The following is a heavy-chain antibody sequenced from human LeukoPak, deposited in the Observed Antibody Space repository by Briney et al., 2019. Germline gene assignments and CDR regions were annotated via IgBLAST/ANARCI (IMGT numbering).Heavy chain of an antibody. J-gene: IGHJ4*02. Sequence: ASVKVSCKASGYTFTAYYMHWVRQAPGQGLERMGWIKCDSGGTEYSRNYRGRVTMTRDTSISTAYMELTRLTSDDTAVYCCVGSNWAAGAAFDSWGQGTQVTVSS. V-gene: IGHV1-2*02. CDR3: VGSNWAAGAAFDS. D-gene: IGHD6-13*01. CDR1: GYTFTAYY. CDR2: IKCDSGGT.